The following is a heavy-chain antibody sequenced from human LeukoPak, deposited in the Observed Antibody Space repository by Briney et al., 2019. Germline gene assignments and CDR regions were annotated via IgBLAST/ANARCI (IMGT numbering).Heavy chain of an antibody. CDR1: GFTFSSYG. CDR2: IRSKAYGGTT. D-gene: IGHD6-19*01. Sequence: PGGSLRLSCAASGFTFSSYGMHWVRQAPGKGLEWVGFIRSKAYGGTTEYAASVKGRFTISRDDSKSIAYLQMNSLKTEDTAVYYCTRLYSSGWGHDYWGQGTLVTVSS. V-gene: IGHV3-49*04. CDR3: TRLYSSGWGHDY. J-gene: IGHJ4*02.